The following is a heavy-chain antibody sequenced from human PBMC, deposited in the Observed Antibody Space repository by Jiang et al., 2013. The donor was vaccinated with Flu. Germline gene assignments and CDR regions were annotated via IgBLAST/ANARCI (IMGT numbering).Heavy chain of an antibody. J-gene: IGHJ4*02. V-gene: IGHV5-51*03. CDR1: GYSFTSYW. D-gene: IGHD2-15*01. CDR2: IYPGDSDT. CDR3: ARSVGYCSGGTCYSDY. Sequence: VQLVESGAEVKKPGESLKISCKGSGYSFTSYWIGWVRQMPGKGLEWMGIIYPGDSDTRYSPSFQGQVTISADKSISTAYLQWSSLKASDTAMYYCARSVGYCSGGTCYSDYWGQGTLVTVSS.